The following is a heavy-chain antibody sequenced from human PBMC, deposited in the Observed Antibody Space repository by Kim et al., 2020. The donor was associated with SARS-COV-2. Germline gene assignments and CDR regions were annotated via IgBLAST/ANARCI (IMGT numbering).Heavy chain of an antibody. D-gene: IGHD3-10*01. CDR2: INHSGST. CDR1: GGSFSGYY. Sequence: SETLSLICAVYGGSFSGYYWSWIRQPPGKGLEWIGEINHSGSTNYNPSLKSRVTISVDTSKNQFSLKLSSVTAADTAVYYCARVFERGHDYSAYWGQGTLVTVSS. V-gene: IGHV4-34*01. CDR3: ARVFERGHDYSAY. J-gene: IGHJ4*02.